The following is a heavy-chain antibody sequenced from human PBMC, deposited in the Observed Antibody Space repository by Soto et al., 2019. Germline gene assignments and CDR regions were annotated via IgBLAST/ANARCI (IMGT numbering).Heavy chain of an antibody. CDR2: ISAYNGNT. V-gene: IGHV1-18*01. J-gene: IGHJ4*02. Sequence: ASVKVSCKASGYTFTSYGISWVRQAPGQGLEWMGWISAYNGNTNYAQKLQGRVTMTTDTSTSTAYMELRSLRSDDTAVYYCARGGDYDILTGYYIGFDYWGQGTLVTVSS. CDR3: ARGGDYDILTGYYIGFDY. D-gene: IGHD3-9*01. CDR1: GYTFTSYG.